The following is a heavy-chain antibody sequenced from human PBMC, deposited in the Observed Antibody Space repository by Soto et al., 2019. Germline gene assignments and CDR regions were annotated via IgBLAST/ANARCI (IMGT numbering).Heavy chain of an antibody. CDR1: GGSISSYY. V-gene: IGHV4-59*01. CDR2: IYYSGST. D-gene: IGHD1-1*01. Sequence: ETLSLTCTVSGGSISSYYWSWIRQPPGKGLEWIGYIYYSGSTNYNPSLKSRVTISVDTSKNQFSLKLSSVTAADTAVYYCAGDLGYGVFAYWGQGTLVTVS. J-gene: IGHJ4*02. CDR3: AGDLGYGVFAY.